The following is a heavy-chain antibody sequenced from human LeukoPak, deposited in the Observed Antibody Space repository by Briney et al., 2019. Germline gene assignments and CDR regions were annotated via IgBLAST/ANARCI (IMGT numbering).Heavy chain of an antibody. D-gene: IGHD2-21*02. V-gene: IGHV3-66*01. CDR3: ARGVTPDWFDP. J-gene: IGHJ5*02. Sequence: GGSLRLSCAASGFTFSDYYMSWVRQAPGKGLEWASVIYSGGTTYYADSVKGRFTISRDNSKNTLYLQMNRLRAEDTAVYYCARGVTPDWFDPWGQGTLVTVSS. CDR1: GFTFSDYY. CDR2: IYSGGTT.